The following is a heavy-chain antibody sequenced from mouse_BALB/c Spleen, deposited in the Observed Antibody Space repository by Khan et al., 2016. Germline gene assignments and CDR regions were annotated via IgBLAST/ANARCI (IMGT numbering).Heavy chain of an antibody. D-gene: IGHD2-3*01. CDR3: TREGYYPY. Sequence: VQLKQSGAELVKPGASVKLSCTASGFTFNDTYMHWVKQRPEQGLEWLGRIDPANVNTKYDPKYQGKATITADTSSNTAYLQLSSLTSEDTAVYYCTREGYYPYWGQGTTLTVSS. J-gene: IGHJ2*01. CDR1: GFTFNDTY. V-gene: IGHV14-3*02. CDR2: IDPANVNT.